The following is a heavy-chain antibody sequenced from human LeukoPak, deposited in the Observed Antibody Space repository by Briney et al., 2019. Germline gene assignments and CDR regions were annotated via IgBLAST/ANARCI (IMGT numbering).Heavy chain of an antibody. CDR3: ARGRRWDLLVSLIDASDI. CDR1: GFSVSSNF. D-gene: IGHD1-26*01. V-gene: IGHV3-53*01. J-gene: IGHJ3*02. Sequence: GGSLRPSCAASGFSVSSNFMTWVRQAPGKGLEWVSVIFSGGSTYYADSVKGRFTISRDNSKNTVYLQMNSLRVEDTAVYYCARGRRWDLLVSLIDASDIWGQGTMVTVSS. CDR2: IFSGGST.